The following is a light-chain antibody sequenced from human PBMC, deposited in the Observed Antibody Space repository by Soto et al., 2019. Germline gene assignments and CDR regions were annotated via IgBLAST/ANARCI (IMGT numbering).Light chain of an antibody. CDR3: QRSWT. J-gene: IGKJ2*01. CDR1: QDISDS. Sequence: DIQMTQSPSSLSASVGDRVTITCRASQDISDSLNWYQQKPGKAPKLLIYTASNLQSGVPSRFSGSGSGTDFTLTISSLQPEDFASYYCQRSWTFGQGTKLE. CDR2: TAS. V-gene: IGKV1-39*01.